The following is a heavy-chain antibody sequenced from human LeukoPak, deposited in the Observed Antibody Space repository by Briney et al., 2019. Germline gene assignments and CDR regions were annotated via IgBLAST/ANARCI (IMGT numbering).Heavy chain of an antibody. V-gene: IGHV3-33*01. Sequence: PGGSLRLSCAASGFSFRTYGMHWVRQAPGKGLEWVAVIWYDGSNKYYADSVKGRFTISRDSSKNTLYLQMNSLKTEDTAVYFCARDGAEGDNSAFDIWGQGTVVTVSS. CDR3: ARDGAEGDNSAFDI. D-gene: IGHD3-22*01. CDR2: IWYDGSNK. J-gene: IGHJ3*02. CDR1: GFSFRTYG.